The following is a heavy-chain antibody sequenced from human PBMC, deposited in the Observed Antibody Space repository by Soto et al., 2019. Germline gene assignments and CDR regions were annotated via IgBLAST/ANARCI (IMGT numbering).Heavy chain of an antibody. Sequence: SETLSLTCAVYGGSFSGYYWSWIRQPPGKGLEWIGEINHSGSTNYNPSLKSRVTISVDTSKNQFSLKLSSVTAADTAVYYCARESHYYGSGSYSYNWFDPWGQGTPVTVSS. J-gene: IGHJ5*02. V-gene: IGHV4-34*01. CDR3: ARESHYYGSGSYSYNWFDP. D-gene: IGHD3-10*01. CDR1: GGSFSGYY. CDR2: INHSGST.